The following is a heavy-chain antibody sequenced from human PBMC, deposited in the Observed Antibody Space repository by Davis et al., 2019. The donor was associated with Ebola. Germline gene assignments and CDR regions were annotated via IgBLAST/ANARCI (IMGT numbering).Heavy chain of an antibody. D-gene: IGHD4-17*01. J-gene: IGHJ3*02. Sequence: GESLKISCAVSGFPIPNYWTHWVRPAPGKGLVWVSRIKSDGSTIYADSVKGRFTISRDNAKNTLHLQMNSLRVEDTALYYCAKEGATTVTTFAFDIWGQGTMVTVSS. CDR3: AKEGATTVTTFAFDI. V-gene: IGHV3-74*01. CDR2: IKSDGST. CDR1: GFPIPNYW.